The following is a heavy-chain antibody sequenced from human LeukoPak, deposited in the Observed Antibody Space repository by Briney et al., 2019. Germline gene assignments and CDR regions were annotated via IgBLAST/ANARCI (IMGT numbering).Heavy chain of an antibody. CDR2: IYPGDSDT. V-gene: IGHV5-51*01. Sequence: GESLKISCKGSGYSFTSYWIGWVRQMPGKGLEWMGIIYPGDSDTRYSPSFQGQVTISADKSISTAYLQWSSLKASDTAMYYCARGDTALVTHYYALDVWGQGTTVTFSS. J-gene: IGHJ6*02. CDR3: ARGDTALVTHYYALDV. CDR1: GYSFTSYW. D-gene: IGHD5-18*01.